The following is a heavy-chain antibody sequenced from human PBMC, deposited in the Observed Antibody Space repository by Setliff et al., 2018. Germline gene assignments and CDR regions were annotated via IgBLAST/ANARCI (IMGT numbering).Heavy chain of an antibody. Sequence: SVKVSCKAPGATFANFALNWVRQAPGQGPEWVGGIVPRDAITKYAPKFQGRLTITADKSTNTVYMELSSLRSDDTAVYFCARDQGAFFECFDYWGQGSLVTVS. CDR3: ARDQGAFFECFDY. J-gene: IGHJ4*02. V-gene: IGHV1-69*10. CDR2: IVPRDAIT. CDR1: GATFANFA. D-gene: IGHD3-16*01.